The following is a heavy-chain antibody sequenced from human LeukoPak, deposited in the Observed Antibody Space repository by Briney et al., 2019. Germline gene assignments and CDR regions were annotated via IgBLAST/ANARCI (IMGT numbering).Heavy chain of an antibody. J-gene: IGHJ6*04. D-gene: IGHD5-18*01. CDR2: ISSSSSYI. V-gene: IGHV3-21*01. CDR3: ARDTRQIGDTAGV. CDR1: GFTFSSYS. Sequence: PRGSLRLSCAASGFTFSSYSMNWVRQAPGKGLEWVSSISSSSSYIYYADSVKGRFTISRDNAKNSLYLQMNSLRAEDTAVYYCARDTRQIGDTAGVWGKGTTVTVSS.